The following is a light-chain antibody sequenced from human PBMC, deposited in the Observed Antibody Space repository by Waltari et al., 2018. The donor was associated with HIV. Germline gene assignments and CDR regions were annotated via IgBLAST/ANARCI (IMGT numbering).Light chain of an antibody. CDR2: AAD. CDR3: QQYNNWPPYT. Sequence: EIVMTQSPATLSVSPGESATLSCRANQSASINVAWYQQKRGQPPRLLIYAADTRATGVPARFSGSGSGTDFILTISRLQSEDFAVYFCQQYNNWPPYTFGQGTKLEIK. V-gene: IGKV3-15*01. J-gene: IGKJ2*01. CDR1: QSASIN.